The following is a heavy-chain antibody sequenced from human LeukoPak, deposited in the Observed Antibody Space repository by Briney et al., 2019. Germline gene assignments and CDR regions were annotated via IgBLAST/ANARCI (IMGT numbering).Heavy chain of an antibody. Sequence: GGSLRLSCAASGFTVSSNYMSWVRQAPGKGLEWVSVIYSGGSTYYADSVKGRFTISRDNSKNTLYLQMNSLRAEDTAVYYCARVGTYSSGSPGWFDPWGQGTLVTVSS. CDR1: GFTVSSNY. CDR3: ARVGTYSSGSPGWFDP. J-gene: IGHJ5*02. D-gene: IGHD6-19*01. CDR2: IYSGGST. V-gene: IGHV3-66*01.